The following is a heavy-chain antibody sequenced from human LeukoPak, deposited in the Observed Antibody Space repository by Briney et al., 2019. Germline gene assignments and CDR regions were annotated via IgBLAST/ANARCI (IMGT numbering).Heavy chain of an antibody. V-gene: IGHV3-15*01. D-gene: IGHD6-19*01. CDR1: GFTFIHAW. Sequence: GGSLRLSCAASGFTFIHAWMRWVRQAPARGLEWVGRIKSRTDAAKIGFAALGKGRFTILSDDSKSTVHVQMNSLQTEDTGVYYCSTAEWLLKYWGQGTLVAVSS. CDR2: IKSRTDAAKI. CDR3: STAEWLLKY. J-gene: IGHJ4*02.